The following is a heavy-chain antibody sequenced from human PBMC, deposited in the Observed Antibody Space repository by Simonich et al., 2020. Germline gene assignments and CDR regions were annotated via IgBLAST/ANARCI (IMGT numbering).Heavy chain of an antibody. CDR3: ARDFRLQLVEIGTYYYYGMDV. CDR1: GFTFSSYE. J-gene: IGHJ6*02. V-gene: IGHV3-48*03. CDR2: ISSSGNTI. Sequence: EVQLVESGGGLVQPGGSLRLSCAASGFTFSSYEMNWVRQAPGKGLEWVSYISSSGNTIYYADSVKGRFTISRDNAKNSLYLQMNSLRAEDTAVYYCARDFRLQLVEIGTYYYYGMDVWGQGTTVTVSS. D-gene: IGHD6-6*01.